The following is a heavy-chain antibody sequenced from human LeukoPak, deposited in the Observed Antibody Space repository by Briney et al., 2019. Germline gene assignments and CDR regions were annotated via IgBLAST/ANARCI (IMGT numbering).Heavy chain of an antibody. CDR2: ISHDGSNK. J-gene: IGHJ6*02. CDR3: ARDPRYCSGGSCYYDFYYYYGMDV. Sequence: GGSLRLSCAASGFTFSSYAMHWVRQAPDKGLEWVAVISHDGSNKYYADSVKGRFTISRDNSKNTLYLQMNSLRAEDTAVYYCARDPRYCSGGSCYYDFYYYYGMDVWGQGTTVTVSS. CDR1: GFTFSSYA. V-gene: IGHV3-30-3*01. D-gene: IGHD2-15*01.